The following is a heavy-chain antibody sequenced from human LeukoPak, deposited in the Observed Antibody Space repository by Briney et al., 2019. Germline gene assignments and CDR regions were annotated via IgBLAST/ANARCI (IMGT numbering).Heavy chain of an antibody. CDR2: IYYSGKT. J-gene: IGHJ3*02. CDR1: GGSVSSSNYY. D-gene: IGHD7-27*01. V-gene: IGHV4-39*01. Sequence: SETLSLTCTVSGGSVSSSNYYWGWIRQPPGKGLDWFGTIYYSGKTYNNPSLKRRATISVDTSNNQFFLKLYSVTAADTAVYYCARAYAGDNDSFDIWGQGTMVTVSS. CDR3: ARAYAGDNDSFDI.